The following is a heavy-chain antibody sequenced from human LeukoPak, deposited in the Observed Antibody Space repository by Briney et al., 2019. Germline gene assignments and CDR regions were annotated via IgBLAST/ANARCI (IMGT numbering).Heavy chain of an antibody. CDR3: AREPTTLNGYSVSRRHHYFDH. J-gene: IGHJ4*02. CDR1: GFTFSDHY. Sequence: GGSLRLSCAASGFTFSDHYMDWVRQAPGKGLEWVAVIWYDGSNINYGDSVKGRFAISRDNSRNTLYLQMNSLRAEDTALYYCAREPTTLNGYSVSRRHHYFDHWGQGALVIVSS. V-gene: IGHV3-33*08. D-gene: IGHD5-24*01. CDR2: IWYDGSNI.